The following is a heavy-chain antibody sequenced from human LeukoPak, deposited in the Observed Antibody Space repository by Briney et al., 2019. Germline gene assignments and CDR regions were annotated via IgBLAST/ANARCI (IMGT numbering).Heavy chain of an antibody. Sequence: SETLSLTCTVSGGSISSGSYYWSWIRQPAGKGLEWIGRIYTSGSTNYNPSLKSRVTISVDTSKNQFSLKLSSVTAAGTAVYYCARDGSALLWFGELLPYYYYGMDVWGQGTRSPSP. CDR3: ARDGSALLWFGELLPYYYYGMDV. CDR2: IYTSGST. V-gene: IGHV4-61*02. D-gene: IGHD3-10*01. CDR1: GGSISSGSYY. J-gene: IGHJ6*02.